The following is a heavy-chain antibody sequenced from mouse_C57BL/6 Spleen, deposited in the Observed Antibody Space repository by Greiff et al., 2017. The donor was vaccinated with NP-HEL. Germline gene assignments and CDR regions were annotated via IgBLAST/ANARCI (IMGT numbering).Heavy chain of an antibody. CDR3: ARFDSYGTRYFDV. D-gene: IGHD1-1*01. V-gene: IGHV1-69*01. CDR2: IDPSDSYT. Sequence: QVQLQQPGAELVMPGASVKLSCKASGYTFTSYWMHWVKQRPGQGLEWIGEIDPSDSYTNYNQKFKGKSTLTVDKSSSTAYMQLSSLTSEDSAVYYCARFDSYGTRYFDVWGTGTTVTVSS. CDR1: GYTFTSYW. J-gene: IGHJ1*03.